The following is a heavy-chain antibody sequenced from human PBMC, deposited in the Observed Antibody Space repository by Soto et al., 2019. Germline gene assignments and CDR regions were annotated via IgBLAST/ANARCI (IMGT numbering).Heavy chain of an antibody. V-gene: IGHV5-51*01. D-gene: IGHD4-4*01. J-gene: IGHJ5*01. CDR2: IFPRAFDV. CDR1: GYTCTNYW. Sequence: GESLKISCQPSGYTCTNYWIGWVRQMPWGGLAWLGLIFPRAFDVRYSPSFEGQVTISADSSAATAFLQGRSLQASHSALYFCARLVALLQPIASGGQGTTVTVSS. CDR3: ARLVALLQPIAS.